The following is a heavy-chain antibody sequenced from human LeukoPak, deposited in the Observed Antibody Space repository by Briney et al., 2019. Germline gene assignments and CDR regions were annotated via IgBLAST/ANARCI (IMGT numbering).Heavy chain of an antibody. Sequence: PGRSLRLSCAASGFTFSSYGMHWVRQAPRKGLEWVAVISYDGSNKYYADSVKGRFTISRDNSKNTLYLQMNSLRAEDTAVYYCAKGPTSVAGDYWGQGTLVTVSS. CDR3: AKGPTSVAGDY. CDR1: GFTFSSYG. J-gene: IGHJ4*02. D-gene: IGHD6-19*01. CDR2: ISYDGSNK. V-gene: IGHV3-30*18.